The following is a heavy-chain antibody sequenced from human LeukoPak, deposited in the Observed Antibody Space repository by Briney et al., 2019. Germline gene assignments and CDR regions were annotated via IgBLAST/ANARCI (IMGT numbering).Heavy chain of an antibody. Sequence: GASVNVSCKASDYTFITSYMHWVRQAPGQGLEWMGRIIPSGSVISYAQKFQGRVTMTRDTSSNTFYMELSSLRSEDTAIYYCARDGGGWNFDYWGQGTLVTVSS. CDR3: ARDGGGWNFDY. J-gene: IGHJ4*02. CDR1: DYTFITSY. D-gene: IGHD3-16*01. V-gene: IGHV1-46*01. CDR2: IIPSGSVI.